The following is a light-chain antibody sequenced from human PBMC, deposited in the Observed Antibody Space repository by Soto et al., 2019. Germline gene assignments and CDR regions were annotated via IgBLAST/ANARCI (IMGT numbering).Light chain of an antibody. Sequence: QSALTQPASVSGSPGQSITISCTGTSSDVGSYNYVSWYPQHPGKAPKLMIYEVSNRPSGVSDRFSGSKSGNTASLTISGLQSEDEANYYCSSSTSISTRVFGGGTQLTVL. V-gene: IGLV2-14*01. CDR1: SSDVGSYNY. J-gene: IGLJ3*02. CDR3: SSSTSISTRV. CDR2: EVS.